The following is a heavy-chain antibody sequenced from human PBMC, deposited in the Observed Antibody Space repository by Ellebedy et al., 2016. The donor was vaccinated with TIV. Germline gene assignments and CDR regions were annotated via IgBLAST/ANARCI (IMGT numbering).Heavy chain of an antibody. CDR3: VKGHNYIASFDQ. J-gene: IGHJ4*02. Sequence: GESLKISCAASGFTFSDNAMGWVRQAPGKGLEWVAGISFGGESTYYPNSVKGRFTIYRDNSKNTVYLQMSSLRVEDTAVLYCVKGHNYIASFDQWGQGTLVTVSS. CDR1: GFTFSDNA. CDR2: ISFGGEST. V-gene: IGHV3-23*01. D-gene: IGHD1-1*01.